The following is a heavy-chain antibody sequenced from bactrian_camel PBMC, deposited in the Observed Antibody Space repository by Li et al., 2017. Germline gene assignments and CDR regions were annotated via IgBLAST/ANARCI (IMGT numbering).Heavy chain of an antibody. CDR1: EYTFRTNC. V-gene: IGHV3S42*01. J-gene: IGHJ4*01. Sequence: DVQLVESGGGLVQPGETLKLSCAASEYTFRTNCVGWFRQAPGKEREGVAFIYTGGGTTRYTDSVKGRFTISRDRAQSTIYLQMNSLKPEDTAMYYCALVVCGTWSPTTNYWGRGTQVTVS. CDR2: IYTGGGTT. CDR3: ALVVCGTWSPTTNY. D-gene: IGHD2*01.